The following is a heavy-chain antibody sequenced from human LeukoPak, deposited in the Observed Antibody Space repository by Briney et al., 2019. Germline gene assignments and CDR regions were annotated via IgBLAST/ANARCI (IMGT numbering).Heavy chain of an antibody. Sequence: GGSLRLSCAASGFTFSSYAMSWVRQAPGKGLEWVSAISGSGGNTYYAVFVKGRFTISRDNSKSTLYLQMNSLRVEDTAVYYCASKFGESYYYYYGLDVWGQGTTVTVSS. V-gene: IGHV3-23*01. D-gene: IGHD3-10*01. CDR1: GFTFSSYA. J-gene: IGHJ6*02. CDR3: ASKFGESYYYYYGLDV. CDR2: ISGSGGNT.